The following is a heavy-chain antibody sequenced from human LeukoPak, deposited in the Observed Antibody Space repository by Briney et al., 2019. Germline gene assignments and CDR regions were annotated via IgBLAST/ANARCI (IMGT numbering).Heavy chain of an antibody. Sequence: GGSLRLSCAASGXTFSSYEMTWVRQAPGRGLEWVAYISGSGSTISYADSVKGRFTISRDNAKNSLYLQMNSLRAEDTAVYYCASFSDFWGQGALVTVSA. CDR1: GXTFSSYE. V-gene: IGHV3-48*03. J-gene: IGHJ4*02. CDR3: ASFSDF. CDR2: ISGSGSTI.